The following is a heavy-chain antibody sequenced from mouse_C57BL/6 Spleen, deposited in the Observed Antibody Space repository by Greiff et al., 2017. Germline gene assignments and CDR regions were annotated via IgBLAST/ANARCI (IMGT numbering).Heavy chain of an antibody. CDR3: ARDHYGGAVDY. CDR1: GFTFSDYY. Sequence: EVKLMESEGGLVQPGSSMKLSCTASGFTFSDYYMAWVRQVPEKGLEWVGNINYDGGSTYYLDTLKSRVNFSGDNAKNILYLQMSSLKSEDTAAYYCARDHYGGAVDYWGQGTSVTVSS. J-gene: IGHJ4*01. D-gene: IGHD1-2*01. CDR2: INYDGGST. V-gene: IGHV5-16*01.